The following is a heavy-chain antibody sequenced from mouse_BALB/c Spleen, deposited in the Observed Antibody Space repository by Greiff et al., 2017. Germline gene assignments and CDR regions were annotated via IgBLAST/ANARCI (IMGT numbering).Heavy chain of an antibody. D-gene: IGHD2-2*01. CDR1: GYTFTDYA. CDR2: ISTYYGNT. Sequence: VQLQQSGPELVRPGVSVKISCKGSGYTFTDYAMHWVKQSHAKSLEWIGVISTYYGNTNYNQKFKGKATMTVDKSSSTAYMELARLTSEDSAIYYCARDGYDGRYWYFDVWGAGTTVTVSS. J-gene: IGHJ1*01. CDR3: ARDGYDGRYWYFDV. V-gene: IGHV1-67*01.